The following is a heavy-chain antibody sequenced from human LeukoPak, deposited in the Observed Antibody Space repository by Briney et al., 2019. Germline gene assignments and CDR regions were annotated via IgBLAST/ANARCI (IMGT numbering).Heavy chain of an antibody. Sequence: GASVKVSCKASGYTFTGYYMHWVRQAPGQGLEWMGWINPNSGGTNYAQKFQGRVTMTRDTSISTAYMELSRLRAEDTAVYYCAKGRGWEASYYYYYMDVWGKGTTVTISS. CDR3: AKGRGWEASYYYYYMDV. D-gene: IGHD1-26*01. CDR2: INPNSGGT. V-gene: IGHV1-2*02. CDR1: GYTFTGYY. J-gene: IGHJ6*03.